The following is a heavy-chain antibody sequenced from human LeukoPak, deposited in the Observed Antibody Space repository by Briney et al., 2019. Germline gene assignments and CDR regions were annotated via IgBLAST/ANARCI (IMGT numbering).Heavy chain of an antibody. CDR3: ARVPVGAILNAFDI. CDR1: AFSLNAYN. V-gene: IGHV3-21*04. D-gene: IGHD1-26*01. CDR2: ISYTGTYI. Sequence: SGGSLRLSCAASAFSLNAYNMNWVRQAPGKGLEWVSSISYTGTYIYYADSVKGRFTISRDNSKNTLYLQMNSLRAEDTAVYYCARVPVGAILNAFDIWGQGTMVTVSS. J-gene: IGHJ3*02.